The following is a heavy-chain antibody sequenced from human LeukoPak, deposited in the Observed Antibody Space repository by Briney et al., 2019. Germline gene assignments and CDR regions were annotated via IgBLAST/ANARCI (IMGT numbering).Heavy chain of an antibody. J-gene: IGHJ4*02. Sequence: SDTLSLTCTVSGGSISSYYWSWIRQPSGKGLECIGYIYYSGSTNYNPSLKSRVTISVDTSKNQFSLKLSSVTAADTAVYYCARRRGYSGYEYYFDYWGQGTLVTVSS. V-gene: IGHV4-59*08. CDR1: GGSISSYY. CDR3: ARRRGYSGYEYYFDY. CDR2: IYYSGST. D-gene: IGHD5-12*01.